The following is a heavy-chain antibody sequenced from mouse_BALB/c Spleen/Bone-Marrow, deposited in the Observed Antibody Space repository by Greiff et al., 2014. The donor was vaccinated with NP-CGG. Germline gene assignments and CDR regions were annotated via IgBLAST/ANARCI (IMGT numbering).Heavy chain of an antibody. CDR1: GYSLTGYC. CDR2: IYPYNGVT. J-gene: IGHJ2*01. CDR3: ARAGMYDGGFDY. V-gene: IGHV1-31*01. Sequence: VQLKQSGPELVKPGASVKISCKASGYSLTGYCIHWVKQSHGKSLEWIGGIYPYNGVTNYNQNFRAKASLTEDKSSSTAHMELNSLPSEDSAVFYCARAGMYDGGFDYWGQGTPLTVSS. D-gene: IGHD2-3*01.